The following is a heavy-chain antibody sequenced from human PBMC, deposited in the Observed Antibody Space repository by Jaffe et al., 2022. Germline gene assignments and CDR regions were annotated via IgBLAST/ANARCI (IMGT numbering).Heavy chain of an antibody. CDR1: GYSISSGYY. Sequence: QVQLQESGPGLVKPSETLSLTCAVSGYSISSGYYWGWIRQPPGKGLEWIGSIYHSGSTYYNPSLKSRVTISVDTSKNQFSLKLSSVTAADTAVYYCASGVTTKVSPDYWGQGTLVTVSS. D-gene: IGHD4-17*01. V-gene: IGHV4-38-2*01. J-gene: IGHJ4*02. CDR2: IYHSGST. CDR3: ASGVTTKVSPDY.